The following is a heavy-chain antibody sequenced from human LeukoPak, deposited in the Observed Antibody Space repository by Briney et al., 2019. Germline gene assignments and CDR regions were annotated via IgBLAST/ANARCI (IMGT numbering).Heavy chain of an antibody. D-gene: IGHD6-25*01. CDR2: ISGKDGHT. CDR1: GYTSTSFG. V-gene: IGHV1-18*04. CDR3: ARDGELGAALGGASYFWLDP. Sequence: GATVKVSCKASGYTSTSFGINWLRQAPGQGLEWMGWISGKDGHTRYAQKFQGRGTMTIDASTSTAYMELRSLTSDDTAVYYCARDGELGAALGGASYFWLDPWGQGTLVTVSS. J-gene: IGHJ5*02.